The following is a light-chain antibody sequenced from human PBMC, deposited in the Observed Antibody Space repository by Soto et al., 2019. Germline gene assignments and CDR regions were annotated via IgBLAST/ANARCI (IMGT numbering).Light chain of an antibody. CDR2: EVS. Sequence: DVVMTQTPLSLSVAPGQPASISCKSSQSLLHITGETFLFWYLQKPGQSPQLLIYEVSTRVSGAPDRFSGSGSGTDSTLEISRVETDDVGIYYCMQSTQLPPTFGQGTRLGIE. CDR1: QSLLHITGETF. V-gene: IGKV2D-29*02. CDR3: MQSTQLPPT. J-gene: IGKJ5*01.